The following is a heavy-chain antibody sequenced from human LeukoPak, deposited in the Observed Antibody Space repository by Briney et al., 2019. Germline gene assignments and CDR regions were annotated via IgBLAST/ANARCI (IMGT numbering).Heavy chain of an antibody. CDR3: TTDSGPPSGYFDY. CDR1: GFTFSDAW. Sequence: VGSLRLSCAASGFTFSDAWMSWARQAPGKGLEWVGHIKSKADGGTTDYAAPVKGRFTISRHDSKATLYLQMNSLKTEDTAVYYCTTDSGPPSGYFDYWGQGTLVTVSS. V-gene: IGHV3-15*01. J-gene: IGHJ4*02. D-gene: IGHD1-26*01. CDR2: IKSKADGGTT.